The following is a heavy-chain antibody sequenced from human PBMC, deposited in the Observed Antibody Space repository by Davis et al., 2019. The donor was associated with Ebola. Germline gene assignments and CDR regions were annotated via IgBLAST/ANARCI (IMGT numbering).Heavy chain of an antibody. CDR1: GGSISSYY. D-gene: IGHD1-26*01. V-gene: IGHV4-59*01. J-gene: IGHJ4*02. CDR2: IYYSGST. CDR3: ARWDLGYFDY. Sequence: SETLSLTCTVSGGSISSYYWSWIRQPPGKGLEWIGYIYYSGSTNYNPSLKSRVTISVDTSKNQFSLKLSSVTAADTAVYYCARWDLGYFDYWGQGTLVTVSS.